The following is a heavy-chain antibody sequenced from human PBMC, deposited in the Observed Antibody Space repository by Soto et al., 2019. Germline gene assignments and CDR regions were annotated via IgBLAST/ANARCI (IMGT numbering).Heavy chain of an antibody. CDR3: ARIQPGHDAFDI. CDR1: GYTFTSYA. D-gene: IGHD5-18*01. V-gene: IGHV1-3*01. J-gene: IGHJ3*02. Sequence: ASVKVSCKASGYTFTSYAMHWVRQAPGQRLEWMGWINAGNGNTKYSQKFQGRVTITRDTSASTAYMELSSLRSEDTAVYYCARIQPGHDAFDIWGQGTMVTVSS. CDR2: INAGNGNT.